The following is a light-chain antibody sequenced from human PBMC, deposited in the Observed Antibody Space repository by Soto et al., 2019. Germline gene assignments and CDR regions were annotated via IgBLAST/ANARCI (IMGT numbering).Light chain of an antibody. Sequence: QSALTQPASVSGSPGQSITISCTGTSSDVGGYNYVSWYQQHPGKAPKLMIYDVSNRPSGVSNRFSGSKSGNTASLTISGXXXXXEXXYYCSSYTTSSTVVFGGGTKLTVL. CDR2: DVS. J-gene: IGLJ2*01. CDR1: SSDVGGYNY. CDR3: SSYTTSSTVV. V-gene: IGLV2-14*03.